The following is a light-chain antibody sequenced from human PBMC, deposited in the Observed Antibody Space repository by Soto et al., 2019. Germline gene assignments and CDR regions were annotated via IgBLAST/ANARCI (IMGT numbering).Light chain of an antibody. CDR3: QQYGSSPR. J-gene: IGKJ1*01. Sequence: EVVMTQSPATLSVSPGERATLSCRASESVSRNLAWYQQKPGQAPRLLIYDASTRATGIPDRFSGGGSGTDFTLTISRLEPEDCAVYYCQQYGSSPRFGQGTKVDIK. CDR1: ESVSRN. V-gene: IGKV3-20*01. CDR2: DAS.